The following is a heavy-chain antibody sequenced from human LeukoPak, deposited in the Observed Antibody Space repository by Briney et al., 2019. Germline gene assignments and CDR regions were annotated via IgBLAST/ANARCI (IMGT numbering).Heavy chain of an antibody. CDR2: IYYSGST. V-gene: IGHV4-59*01. Sequence: SETLSLTCTVSGGSMSPYHWGWIRQPPGKGLEWIGYIYYSGSTNYNPSLKSRVTISVDTSKNQFSLKLSSVTAADTAVYYCARAGYSSSWYDYWGQGTLVTVSS. J-gene: IGHJ4*02. D-gene: IGHD6-13*01. CDR3: ARAGYSSSWYDY. CDR1: GGSMSPYH.